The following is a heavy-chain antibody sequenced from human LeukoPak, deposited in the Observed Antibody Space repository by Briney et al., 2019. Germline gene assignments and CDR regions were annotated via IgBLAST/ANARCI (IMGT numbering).Heavy chain of an antibody. CDR2: INPSGGST. CDR1: GYTFTSYY. Sequence: ASVKVSCKASGYTFTSYYMHWVRQAPGQGLEWMGIINPSGGSTSYAQKFQGRVTMTRDESTSTAYMELSSLRSEDTAVYYCASPPPYCGGDCYMYYFDYWGQGTLVTVSS. V-gene: IGHV1-46*01. CDR3: ASPPPYCGGDCYMYYFDY. D-gene: IGHD2-21*02. J-gene: IGHJ4*02.